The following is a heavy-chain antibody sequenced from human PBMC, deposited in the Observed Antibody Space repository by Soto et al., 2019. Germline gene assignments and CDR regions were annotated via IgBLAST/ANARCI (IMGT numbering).Heavy chain of an antibody. CDR3: ARTGCSSTSCPNYYGMDV. CDR1: GGTFSSYA. CDR2: IIPIFGTA. Sequence: GASVKVSCKASGGTFSSYAISWVRQAPGQGLERMGGIIPIFGTANYAQKFQGRVTITADESTSTAYMELSSLRSEDTAVYYCARTGCSSTSCPNYYGMDVWGQGTTVTVSS. V-gene: IGHV1-69*13. D-gene: IGHD2-2*01. J-gene: IGHJ6*02.